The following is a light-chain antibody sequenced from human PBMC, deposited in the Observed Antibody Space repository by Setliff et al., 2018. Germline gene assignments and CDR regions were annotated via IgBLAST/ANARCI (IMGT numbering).Light chain of an antibody. CDR2: DVS. J-gene: IGLJ2*01. V-gene: IGLV2-11*01. CDR3: CSYAGSYTLI. Sequence: QSVLTQPASVSGSPGQSITISCTGTSSDVGDYNYVSWYQHHPGKAPKLMIYDVSKRPSGVPDRFSGSKSGYTASLTISGLQTEDEADYYCCSYAGSYTLIFGGGTKVTVL. CDR1: SSDVGDYNY.